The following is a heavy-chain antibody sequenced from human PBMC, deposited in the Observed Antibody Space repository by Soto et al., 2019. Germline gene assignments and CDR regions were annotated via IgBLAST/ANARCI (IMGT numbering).Heavy chain of an antibody. D-gene: IGHD2-15*01. J-gene: IGHJ4*01. CDR3: AKKLAADNAFDY. Sequence: GRSPGLSCAAHGDSFNSDAMSWVRQAPGKGLEWVSAIGSSGGSTYSADSVKGRFTISRDTSKNTLYLQMNGLRAEDTAVYYCAKKLAADNAFDYWGHGT. CDR1: GDSFNSDA. V-gene: IGHV3-23*01. CDR2: IGSSGGST.